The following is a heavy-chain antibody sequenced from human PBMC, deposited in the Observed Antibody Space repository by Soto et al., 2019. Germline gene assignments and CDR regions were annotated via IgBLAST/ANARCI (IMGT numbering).Heavy chain of an antibody. D-gene: IGHD6-13*01. Sequence: GASVKVSCKASGYTFTSYYMHWVRQAPGQGLEWMGIINPSGGSTSYAQKFQGRVTMTRDTSTSTVYMELSSLRSEDTAVYYCARVGGPAAGPNYYCYGMDVWGQGTTVTVSS. CDR2: INPSGGST. V-gene: IGHV1-46*01. CDR3: ARVGGPAAGPNYYCYGMDV. J-gene: IGHJ6*02. CDR1: GYTFTSYY.